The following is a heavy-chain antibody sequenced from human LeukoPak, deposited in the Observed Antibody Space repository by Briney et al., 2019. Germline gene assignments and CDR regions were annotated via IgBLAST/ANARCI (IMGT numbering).Heavy chain of an antibody. CDR1: GGSISGYN. Sequence: SETLSLTCAASGGSISGYNMSWIRQPPGKGLEYLWYIYYSGSTNYKPSLTSGITITAHCTYNQSCLRLSSVTAADTAAYYCARFSGVPAGTYYYHYIDVWGKATTVTVSS. V-gene: IGHV4-59*01. CDR2: IYYSGST. CDR3: ARFSGVPAGTYYYHYIDV. D-gene: IGHD2-2*01. J-gene: IGHJ6*03.